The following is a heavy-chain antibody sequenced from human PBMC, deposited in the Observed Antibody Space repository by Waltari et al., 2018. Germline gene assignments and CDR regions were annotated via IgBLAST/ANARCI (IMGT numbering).Heavy chain of an antibody. CDR2: INHRGAN. CDR1: GDSISSTFW. J-gene: IGHJ5*02. CDR3: ARGNDYTWKA. Sequence: QVQLQESGPGLVKPSETLSLTCAVSGDSISSTFWGSWVRQPPGKGLELIGEINHRGANNYNPSLKSRVTMSVDRSKNQFSLKLTSVTAADTAVYYCARGNDYTWKAWGQGTLVIVSS. V-gene: IGHV4-4*02. D-gene: IGHD3-16*01.